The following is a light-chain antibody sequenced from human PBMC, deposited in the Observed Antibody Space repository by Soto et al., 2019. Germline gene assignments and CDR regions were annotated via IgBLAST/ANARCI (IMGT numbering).Light chain of an antibody. CDR2: TDN. J-gene: IGLJ3*02. CDR3: AAWDDSLTSVV. CDR1: SPNIGNNY. Sequence: QSVLTQPPSASGTPGQSVTISCSGSSPNIGNNYVYWYQQFPGAAPKLLIYTDNQRPSGVPDRFSGSKSGTSASLAISGLRSEDEADYHCAAWDDSLTSVVFGGGTQPTVL. V-gene: IGLV1-47*01.